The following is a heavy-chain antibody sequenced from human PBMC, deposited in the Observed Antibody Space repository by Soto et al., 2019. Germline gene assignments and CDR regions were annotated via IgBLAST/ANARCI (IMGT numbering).Heavy chain of an antibody. CDR3: ARDLEILGAEPYY. CDR1: GGTFSSYA. D-gene: IGHD3-16*01. V-gene: IGHV1-69*01. CDR2: IIPIFGTA. Sequence: QVQLVQSGAEVKKPGSSVKVSCKASGGTFSSYAISWGRQAPGQGLEGMGGIIPIFGTANYAQKFQGRVTITGDESTRTGYMELSSVRSEDPGVYYCARDLEILGAEPYYWGRGTLVNVSS. J-gene: IGHJ4*02.